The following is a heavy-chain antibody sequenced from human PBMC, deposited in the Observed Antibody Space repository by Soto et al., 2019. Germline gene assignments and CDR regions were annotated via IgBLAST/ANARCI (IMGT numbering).Heavy chain of an antibody. CDR3: AKTYHEYSGGYYL. V-gene: IGHV3-23*01. D-gene: IGHD3-22*01. CDR1: GFTFSSYA. Sequence: EVQLLESGGGLVQPGGSLRLSCAASGFTFSSYAMRWVRQAPGKGLEWVSSISGSGGSTFYADSVKGRFTISRDNSKNTLYLQMNSLRAADRAVYYGAKTYHEYSGGYYLWGQGTLVTVSS. CDR2: ISGSGGST. J-gene: IGHJ5*02.